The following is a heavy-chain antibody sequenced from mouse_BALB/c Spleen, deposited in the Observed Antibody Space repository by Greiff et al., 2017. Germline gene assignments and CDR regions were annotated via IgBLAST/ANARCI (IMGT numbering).Heavy chain of an antibody. CDR2: ISSGGST. J-gene: IGHJ2*01. D-gene: IGHD1-1*01. Sequence: EVKVVESGGGLVKPGGSLKLSCAASGFTFSSYAMSWVRQTPEKRLEWVASISSGGSTYYPDSVKGRFTISRDNARNILYLQMSSLRSEDTAMYYCARCITTVVADFDYWGQGTTLTVSS. CDR1: GFTFSSYA. V-gene: IGHV5-6-5*01. CDR3: ARCITTVVADFDY.